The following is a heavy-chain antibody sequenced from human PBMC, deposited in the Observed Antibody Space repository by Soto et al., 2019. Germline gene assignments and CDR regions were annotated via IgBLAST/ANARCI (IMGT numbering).Heavy chain of an antibody. CDR1: GYTFSSYG. V-gene: IGHV1-18*01. CDR2: ISAYNGYT. D-gene: IGHD3-16*01. J-gene: IGHJ6*02. Sequence: QGQLVQSGAEVKKPGASVMVSCETSGYTFSSYGISWVRQAPGQGPDWMGWISAYNGYTDYAQKFQGRVTVTTDASTSTAYMELRSLRSDDTAVYYCARGLLRGKGGMDVWGQGTTVTVSS. CDR3: ARGLLRGKGGMDV.